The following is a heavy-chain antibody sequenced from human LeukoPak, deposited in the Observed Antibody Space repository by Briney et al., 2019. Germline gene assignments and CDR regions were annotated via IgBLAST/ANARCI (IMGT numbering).Heavy chain of an antibody. V-gene: IGHV1-69*01. Sequence: ASVKVSCKASGGTFSSYAISWVRQAPGQGLEWMGGIIPIFGTANYAQKFQGRVTITADESTSTAYMELSSLRSEDTAVYYCARSITIFGVVIIPVYGYYYGMDVWGQGTTVTVSS. CDR3: ARSITIFGVVIIPVYGYYYGMDV. CDR1: GGTFSSYA. J-gene: IGHJ6*02. CDR2: IIPIFGTA. D-gene: IGHD3-3*01.